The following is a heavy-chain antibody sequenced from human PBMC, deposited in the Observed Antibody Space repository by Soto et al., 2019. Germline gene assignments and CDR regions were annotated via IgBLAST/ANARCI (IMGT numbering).Heavy chain of an antibody. Sequence: GGSLRLSCAASGFTFSSYAISWVRQAPGKGLEWVSAISGSGGSTYYADSVKGRFTISRDNSKNTLYLQMNSLRAEDTAVYYCAVNYYDSSGIFPAFDYWGQGTLVTVSS. V-gene: IGHV3-23*01. J-gene: IGHJ4*02. CDR3: AVNYYDSSGIFPAFDY. CDR1: GFTFSSYA. D-gene: IGHD3-22*01. CDR2: ISGSGGST.